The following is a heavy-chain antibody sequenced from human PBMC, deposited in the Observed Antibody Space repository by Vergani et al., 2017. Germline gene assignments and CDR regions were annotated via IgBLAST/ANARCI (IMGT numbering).Heavy chain of an antibody. Sequence: VQLLESGGGVVQPGRSLRLSCAASGFTFSSYGMHWVRQAPGKGLEWVAVIWYDGSNKYYADSVKGRFTISRDNSKNTLYLQMNSLRAEDTAVYYCAKDSQLWSQYWYFDLWGRGTLVTVSS. CDR2: IWYDGSNK. V-gene: IGHV3-33*06. CDR3: AKDSQLWSQYWYFDL. D-gene: IGHD5-18*01. J-gene: IGHJ2*01. CDR1: GFTFSSYG.